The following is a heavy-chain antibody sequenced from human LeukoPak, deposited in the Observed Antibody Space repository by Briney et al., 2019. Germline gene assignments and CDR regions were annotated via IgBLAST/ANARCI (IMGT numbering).Heavy chain of an antibody. CDR3: ARSYYDFWSGYYTFDY. V-gene: IGHV4-39*01. J-gene: IGHJ4*02. CDR2: IYYSGST. D-gene: IGHD3-3*01. Sequence: SETLSLTCTVSGGSISSSSYYWGWIRQPPGTGLERIGSIYYSGSTYYNPSLKSRVTISVDTSKNRFSLKLSSVTAADTAVYYCARSYYDFWSGYYTFDYWGQGTLVTVSS. CDR1: GGSISSSSYY.